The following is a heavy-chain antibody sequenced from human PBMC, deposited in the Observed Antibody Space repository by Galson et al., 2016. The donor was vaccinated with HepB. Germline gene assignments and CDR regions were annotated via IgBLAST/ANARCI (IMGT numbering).Heavy chain of an antibody. CDR1: GFTFSNSA. V-gene: IGHV3-30-3*01. CDR2: ISYDGAGK. CDR3: TRDGGEAGADSSKGMDV. D-gene: IGHD6-19*01. J-gene: IGHJ6*02. Sequence: SLRLSCAASGFTFSNSAMHWVRQAPGKGLEWLAVISYDGAGKYYADSVKGRSTLSRDNSKNTLSLQMNSLRVEDTAVYYCTRDGGEAGADSSKGMDVWGQGTTVIVSS.